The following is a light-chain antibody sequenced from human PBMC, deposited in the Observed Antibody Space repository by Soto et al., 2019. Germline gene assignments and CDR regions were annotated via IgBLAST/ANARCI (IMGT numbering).Light chain of an antibody. CDR2: GAS. V-gene: IGKV3-20*01. CDR1: QSVRSNS. Sequence: EIVLTQSPGTLALSPGERATLSCRASQSVRSNSLAWYQQRHGQAPRLLMFGASSRATGIPDRFSGSGSGTDFTLTIARLEPEDFALYYCQQHGSSPGTFGQGTKVEIK. CDR3: QQHGSSPGT. J-gene: IGKJ1*01.